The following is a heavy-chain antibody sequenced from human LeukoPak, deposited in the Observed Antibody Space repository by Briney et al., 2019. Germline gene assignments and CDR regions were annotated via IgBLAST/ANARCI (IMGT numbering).Heavy chain of an antibody. V-gene: IGHV4-4*07. CDR2: IYTSGST. D-gene: IGHD2-15*01. CDR3: ASPYCSGGSCYSFDY. J-gene: IGHJ4*02. CDR1: GGSISSYY. Sequence: SETLSLTCTVSGGSISSYYWSWIRQPAGKGLEWIGRIYTSGSTNYNPSLKSRVTMSVDTSKNQFSLKLSSVTAADTAVYYCASPYCSGGSCYSFDYWGQGTLVTVSS.